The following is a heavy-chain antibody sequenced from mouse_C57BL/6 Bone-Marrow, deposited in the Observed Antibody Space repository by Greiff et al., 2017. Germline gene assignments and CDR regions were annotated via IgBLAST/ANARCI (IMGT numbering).Heavy chain of an antibody. V-gene: IGHV14-3*01. J-gene: IGHJ3*01. D-gene: IGHD1-1*01. CDR3: AAYYGSSPVWFAY. Sequence: EVQLQQSVAELVRPGASVKLSCTASGFNIKNTYMHWVKQRPEQGLEWIGRIDPANGNTKYAPKFQGKATITADKSSNTAYRQLSSLTSEDTAIYYCAAYYGSSPVWFAYWGPGTLVTVSA. CDR2: IDPANGNT. CDR1: GFNIKNTY.